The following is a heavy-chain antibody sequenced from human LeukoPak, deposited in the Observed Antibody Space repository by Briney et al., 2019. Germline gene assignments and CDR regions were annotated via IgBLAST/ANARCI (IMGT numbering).Heavy chain of an antibody. V-gene: IGHV3-23*01. Sequence: GGSLRLSCDASGFTLSSYAVSWVRQAPGKGLEWVSATTGSGGNTYYAASVKGRFTISRDNSKNALYVQMNSLRAEDTAVYYCARRPLGYWYFDLWGRGTPASVSS. J-gene: IGHJ2*01. CDR1: GFTLSSYA. CDR3: ARRPLGYWYFDL. CDR2: TTGSGGNT. D-gene: IGHD3-3*02.